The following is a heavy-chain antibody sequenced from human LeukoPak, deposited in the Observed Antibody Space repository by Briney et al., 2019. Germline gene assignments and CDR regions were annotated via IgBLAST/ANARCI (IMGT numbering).Heavy chain of an antibody. CDR2: INPNSGGT. Sequence: GASVKVSCKASGYTFTGYYMHWVRQAPGQGLGWMGWINPNSGGTNYVQKFQGRVTMTRDTSINTAYMELSSLRSDDTAIYYCARGKVDSWGQGTLVTVSP. J-gene: IGHJ4*02. CDR1: GYTFTGYY. V-gene: IGHV1-2*02. CDR3: ARGKVDS.